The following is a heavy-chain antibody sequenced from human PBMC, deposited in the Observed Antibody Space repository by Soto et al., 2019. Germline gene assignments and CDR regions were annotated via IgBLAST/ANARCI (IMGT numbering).Heavy chain of an antibody. CDR1: GFTFSSYA. CDR3: AKVYCSGGSCYSTYYYGMDV. D-gene: IGHD2-15*01. V-gene: IGHV3-23*01. CDR2: ISGSGGST. J-gene: IGHJ6*02. Sequence: PGGSLRLSCAASGFTFSSYAMSWVRQAPGKGLEWVSAISGSGGSTYYADSVKGRFTISRDNSKNTLYLQMNSLRAEDTAVYYCAKVYCSGGSCYSTYYYGMDVWGQGTTVTGSS.